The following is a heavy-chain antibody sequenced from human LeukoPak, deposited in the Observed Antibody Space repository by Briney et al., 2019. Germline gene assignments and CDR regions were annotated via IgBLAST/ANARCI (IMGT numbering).Heavy chain of an antibody. CDR2: IKSKTDGGTT. CDR3: TTDPVTHHDYGDYAPGPTKDAFDI. CDR1: GFTFSNAW. V-gene: IGHV3-15*01. D-gene: IGHD4-17*01. J-gene: IGHJ3*02. Sequence: GGSLRLSCAASGFTFSNAWMSWVRQAPGEGLEWVGRIKSKTDGGTTDYAAPVKGRFTISRDDSKNTLYLQMNSLKTEDTAVYYCTTDPVTHHDYGDYAPGPTKDAFDIWGQGTMVTVSS.